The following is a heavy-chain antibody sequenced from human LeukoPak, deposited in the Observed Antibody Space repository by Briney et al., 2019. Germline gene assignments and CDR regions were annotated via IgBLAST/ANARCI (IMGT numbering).Heavy chain of an antibody. CDR2: IKQDGSEK. CDR1: GFTLSNNW. Sequence: GGSLRLSCAASGFTLSNNWMNWVRQAPGKGLEWVANIKQDGSEKYYVDSVKGRFTISRDNAKNSLFLQMNSLRAEDTAVYYCARDFSGTILWDYWGQGTLVTVSS. J-gene: IGHJ4*02. V-gene: IGHV3-7*01. CDR3: ARDFSGTILWDY. D-gene: IGHD2-15*01.